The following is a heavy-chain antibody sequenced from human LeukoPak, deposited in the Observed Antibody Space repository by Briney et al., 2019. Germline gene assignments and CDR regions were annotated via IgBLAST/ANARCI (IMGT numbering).Heavy chain of an antibody. CDR2: ISGSGGST. D-gene: IGHD6-13*01. V-gene: IGHV3-23*01. CDR1: GFTFSDYA. J-gene: IGHJ4*02. Sequence: RGSLRLSCVASGFTFSDYAMHWVRQAPGKGLEWVSAISGSGGSTYYADSVKGRFTISRDNSKNTLYLQMNSLRAEDTAVYYCAKVLSSSWYTSGYWGQGTLVTVSS. CDR3: AKVLSSSWYTSGY.